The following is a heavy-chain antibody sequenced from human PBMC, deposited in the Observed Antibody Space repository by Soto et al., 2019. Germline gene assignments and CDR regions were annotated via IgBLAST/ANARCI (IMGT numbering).Heavy chain of an antibody. J-gene: IGHJ4*02. V-gene: IGHV1-3*01. D-gene: IGHD4-17*01. CDR1: GYTFTSYA. Sequence: PSVKVSCTASGYTFTSYAMHWVRQAPGQRLEWMGWINAGNGNTKYSQKFQGRVTITRDTSASTAYMELSSLRSEDTAVYYCARSDYGGNLYFDYWGQGTLVTVSS. CDR3: ARSDYGGNLYFDY. CDR2: INAGNGNT.